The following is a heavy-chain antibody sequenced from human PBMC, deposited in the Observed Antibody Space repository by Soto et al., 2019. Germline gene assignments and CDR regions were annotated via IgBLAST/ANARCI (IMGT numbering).Heavy chain of an antibody. CDR1: GFSFTNSA. D-gene: IGHD2-15*01. Sequence: QMQVVQSGPEVKRPGTSVKVPCKASGFSFTNSAVQWVRQARGQRLEWIGYIIIAGGGTKYEQNLQGRITITRDMSTSTAYMELSSLRSEDTAIYYCAAELYTGGRCCSFDIWGQGTVVTVSS. CDR3: AAELYTGGRCCSFDI. V-gene: IGHV1-58*01. J-gene: IGHJ3*02. CDR2: IIIAGGGT.